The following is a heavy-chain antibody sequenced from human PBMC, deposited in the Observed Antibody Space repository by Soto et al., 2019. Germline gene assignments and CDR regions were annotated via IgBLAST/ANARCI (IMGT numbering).Heavy chain of an antibody. CDR2: ISWDSGTI. CDR3: ARDRDIVVVPAAYYYYYMDV. Sequence: GGSLRLSCAASGFTFDDYAMHWVRQAPGRGLECVSRISWDSGTIDYADSVKGRFTVSRDNAKNSLYLQMNSLRAEDTAVYYCARDRDIVVVPAAYYYYYMDVWGKGTTVTVSS. CDR1: GFTFDDYA. D-gene: IGHD2-2*01. V-gene: IGHV3-9*01. J-gene: IGHJ6*03.